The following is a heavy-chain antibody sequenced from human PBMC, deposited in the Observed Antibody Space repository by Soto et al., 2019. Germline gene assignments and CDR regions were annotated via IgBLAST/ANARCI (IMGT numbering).Heavy chain of an antibody. V-gene: IGHV1-18*01. J-gene: IGHJ6*02. Sequence: VQLEQSGDEVKKPGASVKVSCKASGYIFVNYGIAWVRQAPGPGLEWLGWISPYTGNTYYATKVQGRLTLTTDTSTSTAVMDVGSLTSDDTAVYYCAMVDLYVTPTPQDVWGQWTTVTVSS. CDR2: ISPYTGNT. CDR3: AMVDLYVTPTPQDV. CDR1: GYIFVNYG. D-gene: IGHD3-16*01.